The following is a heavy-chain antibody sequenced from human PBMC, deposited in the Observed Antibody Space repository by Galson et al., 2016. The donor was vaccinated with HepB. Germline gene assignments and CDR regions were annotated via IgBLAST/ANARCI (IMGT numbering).Heavy chain of an antibody. D-gene: IGHD3-10*01. CDR2: ISSSSSAI. CDR3: ARGGSGSHPNQHYFYYYALDV. Sequence: SLRLSCAASGFTLDNYAMHWVRQAPGKGLEWVSYISSSSSAIYYADSVKGRFTISRDNAKNSLYLQMNSLRAEDTAVYYCARGGSGSHPNQHYFYYYALDVWGIGATVTVSS. CDR1: GFTLDNYA. J-gene: IGHJ6*04. V-gene: IGHV3-48*01.